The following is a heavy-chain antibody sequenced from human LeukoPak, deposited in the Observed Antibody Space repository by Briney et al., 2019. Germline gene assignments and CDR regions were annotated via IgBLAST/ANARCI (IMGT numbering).Heavy chain of an antibody. CDR1: GGSISSSSYY. CDR2: IYYSGST. Sequence: SETLSLTCTVSGGSISSSSYYWGWIRQPPGKGLEWIGSIYYSGSTYYNPSLKSRVTISVDTSKNQFSLKLSSVTAADTAVYYCARLVGASDHWGQGTLVTVSS. J-gene: IGHJ1*01. D-gene: IGHD1-26*01. CDR3: ARLVGASDH. V-gene: IGHV4-39*01.